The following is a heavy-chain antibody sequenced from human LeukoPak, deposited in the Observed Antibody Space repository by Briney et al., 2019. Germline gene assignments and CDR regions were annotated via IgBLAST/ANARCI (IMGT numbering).Heavy chain of an antibody. D-gene: IGHD4-23*01. CDR2: INHSGST. Sequence: AETLSLTCAVYGGSFIGYYWSWIRQPPGKGLEWMGEINHSGSTNYNTSLKSRVTISVDTSKNQFSLKLSSVTAADTAVYYCARGRPGGGYWGQGTLVTVSS. V-gene: IGHV4-34*01. J-gene: IGHJ4*02. CDR3: ARGRPGGGY. CDR1: GGSFIGYY.